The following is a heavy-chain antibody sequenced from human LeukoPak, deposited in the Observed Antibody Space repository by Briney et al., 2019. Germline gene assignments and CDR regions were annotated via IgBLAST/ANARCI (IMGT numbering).Heavy chain of an antibody. V-gene: IGHV4-61*02. CDR1: GDSISSGSYY. J-gene: IGHJ4*02. Sequence: PSKTLSLTCTVSGDSISSGSYYWSWIRQPAGEGLEWIGRVYTSGSTNYNPSLKSRVTLSVDTSKKQFSLKLSSVTAADTAVYYCARVGPLEKYHRTYYFDYWGQGTLVTVSS. CDR3: ARVGPLEKYHRTYYFDY. D-gene: IGHD1-7*01. CDR2: VYTSGST.